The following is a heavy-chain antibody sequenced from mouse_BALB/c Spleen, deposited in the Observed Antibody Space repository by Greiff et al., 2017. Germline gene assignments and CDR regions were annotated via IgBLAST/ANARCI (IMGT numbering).Heavy chain of an antibody. CDR3: ARNYGSMHYYAMDY. D-gene: IGHD1-1*01. CDR2: IDPANGNT. J-gene: IGHJ4*01. CDR1: GYNFTSYW. V-gene: IGHV14-3*02. Sequence: QLQQPGAELVKPGTSVKLSCKASGYNFTSYWINWVKLRPGQGLEWIGRIDPANGNTKYDPKFQGKATITADTSSNTAYLQLSSLTSEDTAVYYCARNYGSMHYYAMDYWGRGTSVTVSS.